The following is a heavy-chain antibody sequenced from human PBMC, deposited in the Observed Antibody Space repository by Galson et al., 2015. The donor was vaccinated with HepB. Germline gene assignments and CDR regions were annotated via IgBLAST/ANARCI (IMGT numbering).Heavy chain of an antibody. CDR3: ARLGDYYGSSGYYYFDS. CDR2: IYLGDSDT. CDR1: GYNFTNYW. V-gene: IGHV5-51*01. J-gene: IGHJ4*02. D-gene: IGHD3-22*01. Sequence: QSGAEVKKPGESLKISCKVSGYNFTNYWIGWVRQMPGKGLEWMGIIYLGDSDTRYSPSFQGQVTISADKSITTAYLRWSSLKASDTAMFYCARLGDYYGSSGYYYFDSWGQGTLVTVSS.